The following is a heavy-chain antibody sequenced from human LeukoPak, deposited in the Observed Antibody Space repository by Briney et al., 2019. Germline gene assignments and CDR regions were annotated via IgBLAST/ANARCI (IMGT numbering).Heavy chain of an antibody. V-gene: IGHV4-39*07. CDR3: AEGYSSGWYFIPAYFDY. CDR1: GGSISSSSYY. J-gene: IGHJ4*02. Sequence: SETLSLTCTVSGGSISSSSYYWGWIRQPPGKGLEWIGSIYYSGSTYYNPSLKSRVTISVDTSKNQFSLKLSSVTAADTAVYYCAEGYSSGWYFIPAYFDYWGQGTLVTVSS. D-gene: IGHD6-19*01. CDR2: IYYSGST.